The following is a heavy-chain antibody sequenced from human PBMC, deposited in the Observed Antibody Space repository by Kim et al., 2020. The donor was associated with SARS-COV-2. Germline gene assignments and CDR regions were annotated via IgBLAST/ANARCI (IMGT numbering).Heavy chain of an antibody. CDR1: QLTVSRNH. J-gene: IGHJ4*02. Sequence: GGSLRLSCAASQLTVSRNHMSWVRQAPGKGLEWVSVIYSGGMTSYAGSVKGRFTISRDSSKNTVNLQMNSQRADDTAVYYCARDPLGDGYSFSDYWGQGTMLTVSS. CDR3: ARDPLGDGYSFSDY. V-gene: IGHV3-53*01. CDR2: IYSGGMT. D-gene: IGHD4-4*01.